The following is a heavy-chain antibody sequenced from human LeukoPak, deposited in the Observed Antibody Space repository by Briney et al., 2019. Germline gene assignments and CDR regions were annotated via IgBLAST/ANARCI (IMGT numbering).Heavy chain of an antibody. V-gene: IGHV1-8*01. D-gene: IGHD1-1*01. CDR2: MNPNSGNT. J-gene: IGHJ5*02. Sequence: EASVKVSCKASGYTFTSYDINWVRQATGQGLEWMGWMNPNSGNTGYAQKFQGRVTMTRNTSISTAYMELSSLRPEDTAVYYCARRKGTTGTTLFVPWGQGTLVTVSS. CDR3: ARRKGTTGTTLFVP. CDR1: GYTFTSYD.